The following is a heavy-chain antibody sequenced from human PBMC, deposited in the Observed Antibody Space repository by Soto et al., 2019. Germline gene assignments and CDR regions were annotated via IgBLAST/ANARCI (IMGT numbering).Heavy chain of an antibody. D-gene: IGHD3-9*01. V-gene: IGHV4-59*01. Sequence: SETLSLTCTVSGGSISSYYWSWIRQPPGKGLEWIGYIYYSGSTNYNPSLKSRVTISVDTSKNQFSLKLSSVTAADTAVYYCARADYDILTGGGYYFDYWGQGTLVTVSS. CDR3: ARADYDILTGGGYYFDY. CDR1: GGSISSYY. CDR2: IYYSGST. J-gene: IGHJ4*02.